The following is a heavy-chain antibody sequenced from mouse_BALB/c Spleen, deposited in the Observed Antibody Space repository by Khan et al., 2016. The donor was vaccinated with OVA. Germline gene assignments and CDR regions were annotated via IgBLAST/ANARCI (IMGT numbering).Heavy chain of an antibody. V-gene: IGHV2-9*02. CDR3: ARLEDI. Sequence: QVQLKESGPGLVAPSQSLSITCTVSGFSFTSYGAHWVRQPSGKGLEWLGVIWAGGSTNYNSAFLDRLSISKDNSKSQVFLKMNSLQTDDTAMYYCARLEDIWGQGTTLTVSS. J-gene: IGHJ2*01. CDR1: GFSFTSYG. CDR2: IWAGGST. D-gene: IGHD1-3*01.